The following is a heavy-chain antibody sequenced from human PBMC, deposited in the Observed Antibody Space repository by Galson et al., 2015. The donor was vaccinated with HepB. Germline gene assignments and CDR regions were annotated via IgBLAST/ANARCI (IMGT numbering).Heavy chain of an antibody. V-gene: IGHV3-66*01. CDR2: IYGGGYT. J-gene: IGHJ4*02. CDR3: ASRHGDQWLVNDF. Sequence: SLRLSCAASGITVSGNYMSWVRQAPGKGLEWVSVIYGGGYTYYADSVKGRFSISGDNSKNTLFLQMNSLRVEDTAVYYCASRHGDQWLVNDFWGQGTLVTVSS. D-gene: IGHD6-19*01. CDR1: GITVSGNY.